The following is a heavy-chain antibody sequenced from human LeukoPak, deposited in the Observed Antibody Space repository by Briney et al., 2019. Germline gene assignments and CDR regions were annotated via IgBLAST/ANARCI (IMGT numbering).Heavy chain of an antibody. J-gene: IGHJ4*02. CDR2: IYYSGST. CDR1: GGSISSYY. Sequence: SETLSLTCTVSGGSISSYYWSWIRQPPGKGLEWIGYIYYSGSTNYNPSLKSRVTISVDTSKNQFSLKLSSVTAADTAVYYCASLCSGGSCYDDYWGQGTLVTVSS. D-gene: IGHD2-15*01. CDR3: ASLCSGGSCYDDY. V-gene: IGHV4-59*01.